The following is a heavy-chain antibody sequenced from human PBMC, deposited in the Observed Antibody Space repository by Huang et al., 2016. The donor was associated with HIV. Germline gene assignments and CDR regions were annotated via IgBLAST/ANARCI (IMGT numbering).Heavy chain of an antibody. CDR1: GFNFKNYW. Sequence: DEHLVESGGGLVQPGGSVTITCEVSGFNFKNYWMNWVRQAPGKGLEWVANIRGDGSEKNYVDSVKCRFTIFRDNAKNLLYLQMKSLRAEDTSVYYCATNLQIVVVPPDMGYDAFDMWGQGTMVTVSS. CDR2: IRGDGSEK. CDR3: ATNLQIVVVPPDMGYDAFDM. D-gene: IGHD2-2*01. J-gene: IGHJ3*02. V-gene: IGHV3-7*01.